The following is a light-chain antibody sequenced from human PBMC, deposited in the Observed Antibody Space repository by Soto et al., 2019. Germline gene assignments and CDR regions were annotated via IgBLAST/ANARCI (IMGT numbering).Light chain of an antibody. J-gene: IGKJ2*01. CDR2: AAS. CDR3: QQYYSYPYT. V-gene: IGKV1-8*01. Sequence: AIRMTQSPSSLSASTGDRVTITCRASQGISSYLAWYQQKPGKAPKILIDAASTLQSGVPSRFSGSGSGTDFTLTISCLQAEDFATYYCQQYYSYPYTFGHGTKLEIK. CDR1: QGISSY.